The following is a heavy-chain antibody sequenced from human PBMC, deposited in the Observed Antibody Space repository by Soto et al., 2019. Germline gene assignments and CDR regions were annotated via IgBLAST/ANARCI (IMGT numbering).Heavy chain of an antibody. J-gene: IGHJ6*02. Sequence: SAPTLVNPTQTLTLTCTFSGFSLSTSGMCVSWIRQPPGKALEWLAVIEWDDDKYYSTSLKTRLTISKDTSKNLVVLTMTNMDPVDTATYYCARIPSTSPWEYGMDVLGQGTTVTVSS. CDR2: IEWDDDK. D-gene: IGHD1-26*01. CDR1: GFSLSTSGMC. V-gene: IGHV2-70*01. CDR3: ARIPSTSPWEYGMDV.